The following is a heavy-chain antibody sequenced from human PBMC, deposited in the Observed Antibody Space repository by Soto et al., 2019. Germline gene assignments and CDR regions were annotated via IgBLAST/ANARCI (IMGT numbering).Heavy chain of an antibody. D-gene: IGHD2-21*02. V-gene: IGHV3-33*01. J-gene: IGHJ3*01. CDR2: IWYDGSNK. CDR3: ARDRYCGRDCYIADDL. Sequence: PVGSLRLSCAASGFTFISYGMHWVRQAPGKGLEWVAVIWYDGSNKYYADSVKARFTISRDNSKNTLYLQMNSLRAEDTAVYYCARDRYCGRDCYIADDLWGKATMI. CDR1: GFTFISYG.